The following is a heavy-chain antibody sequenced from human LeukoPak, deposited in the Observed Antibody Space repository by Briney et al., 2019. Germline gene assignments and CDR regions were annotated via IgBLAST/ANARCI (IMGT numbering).Heavy chain of an antibody. CDR2: IKSDGSST. CDR1: GFTFSTYW. J-gene: IGHJ4*02. D-gene: IGHD4-23*01. V-gene: IGHV3-74*01. CDR3: ARGGYGDKLAF. Sequence: PGGSLRLSCAASGFTFSTYWMHWVRHAPGKGLVWVSRIKSDGSSTSYADSVKGRFTISRDNAKNTLYLQMNSLTADDTAVYYCARGGYGDKLAFWGQGALVTVSS.